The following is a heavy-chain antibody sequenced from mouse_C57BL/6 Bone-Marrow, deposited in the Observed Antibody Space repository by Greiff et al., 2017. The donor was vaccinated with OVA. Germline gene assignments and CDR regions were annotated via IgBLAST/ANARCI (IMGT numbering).Heavy chain of an antibody. J-gene: IGHJ4*01. Sequence: EVQLQQSVAELVRPGASVKLSCKASGFNIKNSYMPWVKQRPEQGLEWIGQIYPANGNTKYAPKFQGKATITADTSSNTAYLQLISLTSEDNASYYCSSGCYAMDYGGQGTAVTVSS. V-gene: IGHV14-3*01. CDR1: GFNIKNSY. CDR2: IYPANGNT. CDR3: SSGCYAMDY. D-gene: IGHD2-2*01.